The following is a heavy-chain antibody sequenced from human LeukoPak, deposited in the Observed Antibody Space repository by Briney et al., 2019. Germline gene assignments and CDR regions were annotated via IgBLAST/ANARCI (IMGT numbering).Heavy chain of an antibody. CDR2: TYYRSKFYN. CDR1: GDSVSNNGAA. D-gene: IGHD5/OR15-5a*01. CDR3: TRDVSPTPGEAFDI. J-gene: IGHJ3*02. Sequence: SQTLSLTCAISGDSVSNNGAAWNWIRQSPSRGLEWLGRTYYRSKFYNDYAESVKSRISINPDTSKNQFSLQLKAVNPEDTAVYYCTRDVSPTPGEAFDIWGQGTMVTASS. V-gene: IGHV6-1*01.